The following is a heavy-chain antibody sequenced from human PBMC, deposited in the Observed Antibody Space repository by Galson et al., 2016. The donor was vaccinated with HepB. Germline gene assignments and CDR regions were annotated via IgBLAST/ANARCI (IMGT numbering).Heavy chain of an antibody. J-gene: IGHJ4*02. Sequence: SLRLSCAASGFTFSNYWMHWVRQGPGKGLVWVSRIKSDGSYTTSADSVKGLLTISRDGAKNTRKLQMNSRRVEDTAVYYCARDQSGDCSTTKCWGPDYWGQGTLVTVSS. D-gene: IGHD2-2*01. CDR3: ARDQSGDCSTTKCWGPDY. CDR1: GFTFSNYW. V-gene: IGHV3-74*01. CDR2: IKSDGSYT.